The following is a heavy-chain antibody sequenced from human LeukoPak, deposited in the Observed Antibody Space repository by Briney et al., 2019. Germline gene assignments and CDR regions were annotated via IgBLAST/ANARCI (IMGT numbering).Heavy chain of an antibody. CDR3: AKGGPYCSGTSCYATVNY. CDR1: GFTFSSYA. D-gene: IGHD2-2*01. Sequence: GGSLRLSCAASGFTFSSYAMSWVRQAPGKGLEWVSAISGSGGSTYYADSVKGRFTISRDNSKNTLYLQMNSLRAEDTAVYYCAKGGPYCSGTSCYATVNYWGQGTLVTVSS. J-gene: IGHJ4*02. V-gene: IGHV3-23*01. CDR2: ISGSGGST.